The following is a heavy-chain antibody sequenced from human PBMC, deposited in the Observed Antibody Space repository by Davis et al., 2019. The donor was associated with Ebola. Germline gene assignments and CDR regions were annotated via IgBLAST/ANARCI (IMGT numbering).Heavy chain of an antibody. J-gene: IGHJ5*02. CDR2: IAYTGNT. CDR1: GASMTSYY. D-gene: IGHD6-13*01. V-gene: IGHV4-59*12. CDR3: ARAPIAGAGTRWGTRWFDP. Sequence: PSETLSLTCTVSGASMTSYYWSWIRQPPGKGLEWIGYIAYTGNTIYNPSLKSRVTISVDTSKNQFSLNLNSVTAADTAVYYCARAPIAGAGTRWGTRWFDPWGQGTLVTVSS.